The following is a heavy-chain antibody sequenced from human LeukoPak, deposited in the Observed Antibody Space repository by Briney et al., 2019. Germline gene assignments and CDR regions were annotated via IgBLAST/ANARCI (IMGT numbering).Heavy chain of an antibody. Sequence: GGSLRLSCAASGFTFSDYGIHWVRLAPGKGLEWVGVTSSDGSNKFYADSVKGRFTVSRDNSKNTLYLQMNSLRAEDAAVYYCARDNDPDYSSSPGWFDLWGQGTLVTVSS. CDR3: ARDNDPDYSSSPGWFDL. J-gene: IGHJ5*02. V-gene: IGHV3-30*06. CDR2: TSSDGSNK. D-gene: IGHD3-22*01. CDR1: GFTFSDYG.